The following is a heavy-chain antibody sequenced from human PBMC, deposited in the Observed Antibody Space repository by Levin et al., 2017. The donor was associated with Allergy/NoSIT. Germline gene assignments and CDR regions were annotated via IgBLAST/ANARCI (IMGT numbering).Heavy chain of an antibody. J-gene: IGHJ3*02. D-gene: IGHD2-15*01. CDR3: ATDYHCSGGSCYYDAFDI. Sequence: ASVKVSCKVSGYTLTELSMHWVRQAPGKGLEWMGGFDPEDGETIYAQKFQGRVTMTEDTSTDTAYMELSSLRSEDTAVYYCATDYHCSGGSCYYDAFDIWGQGTMVTVSS. CDR2: FDPEDGET. V-gene: IGHV1-24*01. CDR1: GYTLTELS.